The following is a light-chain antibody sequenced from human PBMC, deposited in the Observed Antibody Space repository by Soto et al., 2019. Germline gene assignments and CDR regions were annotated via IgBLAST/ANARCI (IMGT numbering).Light chain of an antibody. CDR1: QSISSNF. CDR3: QQYDSSIT. Sequence: EIVITQFPSTLSLSPAERSTLSCRASQSISSNFLAWYQQKPGQAPRFLIYGASSRATGIPDRFSGSGSGTDFTLTISRLEPEDFAVYYCQQYDSSITFGQGTRLEIK. J-gene: IGKJ5*01. CDR2: GAS. V-gene: IGKV3-20*01.